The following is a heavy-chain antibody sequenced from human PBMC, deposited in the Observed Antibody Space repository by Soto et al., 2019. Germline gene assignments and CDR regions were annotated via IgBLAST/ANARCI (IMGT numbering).Heavy chain of an antibody. D-gene: IGHD3-22*01. V-gene: IGHV3-74*01. CDR1: GFTFSSYW. Sequence: EVQLVESGGGLVQPGGSLRLSCAASGFTFSSYWMQWVRQAPGKGLAWVSRINGAGSSTSYADSVKGRFTISRDNAKNTLYLQMNSLRAEDTSVYYCASIYLFDSSGPFDYLGQGTLVTVSS. CDR2: INGAGSST. J-gene: IGHJ4*02. CDR3: ASIYLFDSSGPFDY.